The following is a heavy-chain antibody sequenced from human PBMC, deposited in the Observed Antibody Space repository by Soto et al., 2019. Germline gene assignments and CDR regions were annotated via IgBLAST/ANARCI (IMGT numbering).Heavy chain of an antibody. J-gene: IGHJ1*01. CDR1: GFIFSDYA. Sequence: HPGGSLRLSCSASGFIFSDYAMHWVRLTPGKGLEFVSAISSNGGSTNDAPSVWGRFTISRDNSKNTVYLEISSLRVEDTAVYYCVKDPSRGGWYGFFLHWGQGTVVTVSS. CDR2: ISSNGGST. CDR3: VKDPSRGGWYGFFLH. D-gene: IGHD6-19*01. V-gene: IGHV3-64D*06.